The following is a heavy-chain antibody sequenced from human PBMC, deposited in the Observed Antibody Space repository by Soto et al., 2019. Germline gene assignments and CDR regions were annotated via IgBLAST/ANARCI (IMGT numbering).Heavy chain of an antibody. CDR3: AKTTDGWFSAFEI. D-gene: IGHD6-19*01. CDR1: GFIFSSYA. V-gene: IGHV3-23*01. Sequence: EVQLLESGGGLVQPGGSLRLSCAASGFIFSSYAMSWVRQAPGKGLEWVSAISGSGTTAYDADSVKGRFTFSRDNSKKTMYLRMNSLRAEDTAVYYCAKTTDGWFSAFEIWGQGTMVTVSS. J-gene: IGHJ3*02. CDR2: ISGSGTTA.